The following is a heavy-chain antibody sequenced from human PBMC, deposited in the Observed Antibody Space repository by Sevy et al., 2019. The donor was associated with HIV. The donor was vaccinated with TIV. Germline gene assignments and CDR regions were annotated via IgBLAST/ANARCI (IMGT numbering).Heavy chain of an antibody. D-gene: IGHD3-3*01. V-gene: IGHV7-4-1*02. J-gene: IGHJ6*02. CDR3: ARDGFNFGVVITPVYYYGMDV. Sequence: ASVKVSCKASGYTFTSYAMNWVRQAPGQGLEWMGWINTNTGNPTYAQGFTGRFVFSLDTSVSTAYLQISSLKAEDTAVYYCARDGFNFGVVITPVYYYGMDVWGQGTTVTVSS. CDR2: INTNTGNP. CDR1: GYTFTSYA.